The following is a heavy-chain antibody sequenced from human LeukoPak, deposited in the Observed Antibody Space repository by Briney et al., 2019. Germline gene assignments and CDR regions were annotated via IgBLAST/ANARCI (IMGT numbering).Heavy chain of an antibody. D-gene: IGHD2-8*01. Sequence: PSETLSLTCTVSDGSINNYYWSWIRQPPGKGLEWIAYIYYGLSTTYNPSLRSRVTILLDTSRNQFSLKLNSVTAADTAVYYCARGVFHDAFDMWGQGTVVAVSS. J-gene: IGHJ3*02. CDR2: IYYGLST. CDR3: ARGVFHDAFDM. CDR1: DGSINNYY. V-gene: IGHV4-59*01.